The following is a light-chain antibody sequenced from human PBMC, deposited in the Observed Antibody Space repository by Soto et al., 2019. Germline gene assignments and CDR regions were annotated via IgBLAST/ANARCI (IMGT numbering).Light chain of an antibody. CDR3: SSFAGSNNFPYV. CDR1: SSDVGAYDY. V-gene: IGLV2-8*01. Sequence: QSVLTQPPSASRSPGQSVTISCTGTSSDVGAYDYVSWYQQHPGKAPKLMIYEINKRPSGVPDRFSGSKSGNTASLTVSGIQAEDQADYYCSSFAGSNNFPYVFGTGTKVTV. J-gene: IGLJ1*01. CDR2: EIN.